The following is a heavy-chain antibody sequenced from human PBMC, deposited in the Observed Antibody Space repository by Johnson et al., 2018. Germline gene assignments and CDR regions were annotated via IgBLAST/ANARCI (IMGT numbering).Heavy chain of an antibody. V-gene: IGHV4-39*07. CDR2: IYYSGST. CDR1: GGSISSSSYY. CDR3: ARGLREYSGTSLRYYYYYYMDV. J-gene: IGHJ6*03. Sequence: QVQLQESGPGLVKPSETLSLTCTVSGGSISSSSYYWGWIRQPPGKGLEWIGSIYYSGSTYYNPSLKSRVTISVDTSKNQFSLKLSSVTAADTAVYYCARGLREYSGTSLRYYYYYYMDVWGKGTTVTVSS. D-gene: IGHD1-26*01.